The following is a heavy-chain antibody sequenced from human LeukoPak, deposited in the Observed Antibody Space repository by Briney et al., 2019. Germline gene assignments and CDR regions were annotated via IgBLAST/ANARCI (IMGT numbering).Heavy chain of an antibody. D-gene: IGHD6-6*01. CDR3: AKASGPSSSSDFDY. V-gene: IGHV3-23*01. CDR1: GFTFSSYA. Sequence: GGSLRLSCAASGFTFSSYAMSWVRQAPGKVLEWVSAISGSGGSTYYADSVKGRFTISRDNSKNTLYLQMNSLRAEDTAVYYCAKASGPSSSSDFDYWGQGTLVTVSS. CDR2: ISGSGGST. J-gene: IGHJ4*02.